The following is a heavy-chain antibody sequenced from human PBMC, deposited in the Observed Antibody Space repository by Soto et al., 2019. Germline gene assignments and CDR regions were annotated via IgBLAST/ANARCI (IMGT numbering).Heavy chain of an antibody. D-gene: IGHD2-15*01. CDR3: AKGGSSYSDPVDD. CDR2: ISYDENNK. Sequence: VQLVESGGGLVQPGRSLRLSCAASGFTFSFYGMHWVRQAPGKGLEWLAVISYDENNKFYSDSVKGRFTISRDNSKNTLSLQMNSLRTEDTAVYYCAKGGSSYSDPVDDWGQGALVTVSS. V-gene: IGHV3-30*18. J-gene: IGHJ4*02. CDR1: GFTFSFYG.